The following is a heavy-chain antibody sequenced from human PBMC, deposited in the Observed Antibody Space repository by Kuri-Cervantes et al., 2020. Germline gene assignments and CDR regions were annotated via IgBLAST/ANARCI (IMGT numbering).Heavy chain of an antibody. CDR3: ARAKDYYDSSGYYLLDY. CDR1: GFTFSSYW. CDR2: ISGDVSTT. V-gene: IGHV3-74*01. J-gene: IGHJ4*02. D-gene: IGHD3-22*01. Sequence: GGSLRLSCAVSGFTFSSYWMHWVRQVPGKGLVWVSSISGDVSTTIYADSVKGRFTISRDNAKNTLYLQMNRLRAEDTAVYYCARAKDYYDSSGYYLLDYWGQGTLVTVSS.